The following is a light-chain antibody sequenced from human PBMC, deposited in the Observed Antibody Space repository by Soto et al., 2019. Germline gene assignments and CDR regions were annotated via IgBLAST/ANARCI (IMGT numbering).Light chain of an antibody. J-gene: IGLJ2*01. CDR1: SSNIGAGYD. CDR2: DNN. V-gene: IGLV1-40*01. CDR3: QSFDTSLSGFMV. Sequence: QSVLTQPPSMSGAPGQRGTISCTGSSSNIGAGYDVHWYQQHPGTAPKLLIFDNNNRPSGVPDRFSGSKSDTSASLAITGLQAEDAADYYCQSFDTSLSGFMVFGGGTKLTVL.